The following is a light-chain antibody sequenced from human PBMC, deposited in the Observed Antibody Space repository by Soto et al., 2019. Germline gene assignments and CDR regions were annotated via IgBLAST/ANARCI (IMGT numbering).Light chain of an antibody. Sequence: IVLTQSPATLSLSPGKRAALSCRASQSVANNFLAWHQQKPGQTPRLLIYGASSRATGIPDRFSGSGSGTEFTLTIGSLQSEDSAVYYCQQYDNWPPTFGQGTRLEI. CDR2: GAS. V-gene: IGKV3D-15*01. CDR3: QQYDNWPPT. CDR1: QSVANN. J-gene: IGKJ5*01.